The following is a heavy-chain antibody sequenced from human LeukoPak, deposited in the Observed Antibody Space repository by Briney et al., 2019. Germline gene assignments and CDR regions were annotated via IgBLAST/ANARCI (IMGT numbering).Heavy chain of an antibody. J-gene: IGHJ4*02. CDR1: GHTFTSYA. CDR2: INPAYGNT. CDR3: ARGGIEATIRGDY. D-gene: IGHD5-12*01. V-gene: IGHV1-3*01. Sequence: GASGKVSCKASGHTFTSYAMHWVSQAPGQRLEWRGWINPAYGNTKYSQKFQGRVTITRDTSASTAYMELSSLRSEDTAVYYCARGGIEATIRGDYWGQGTLVTVSS.